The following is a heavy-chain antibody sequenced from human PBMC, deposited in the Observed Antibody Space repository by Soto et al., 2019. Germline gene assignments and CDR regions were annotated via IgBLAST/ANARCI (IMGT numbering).Heavy chain of an antibody. Sequence: QVQLQQWGAGLLKPSETLSLTCAVYGGSFSGYYWGWIRQPPGKGLEWIGEINHSGSTNYNPSLKSRVTISVDTSKNQFSLKLSSVTAADTAVYYCARGRWGYYYGSGSSPSWFDPWGQGTLVTVSS. V-gene: IGHV4-34*01. CDR3: ARGRWGYYYGSGSSPSWFDP. D-gene: IGHD3-10*01. CDR2: INHSGST. CDR1: GGSFSGYY. J-gene: IGHJ5*02.